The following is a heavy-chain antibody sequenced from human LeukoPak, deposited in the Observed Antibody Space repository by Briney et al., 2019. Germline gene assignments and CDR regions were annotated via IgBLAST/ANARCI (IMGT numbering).Heavy chain of an antibody. CDR2: INPNSGGT. J-gene: IGHJ4*02. CDR1: GYTFTGYY. D-gene: IGHD2-21*01. CDR3: ARDPECGGDRYSTRAGGY. Sequence: ASVKVSCKASGYTFTGYYMHWVRQAPGQGLEWMGWINPNSGGTNYAQKFQGRVTMTRDTSISTAYMELSRLRSDDTAVYYCARDPECGGDRYSTRAGGYWGQGTLVTVSS. V-gene: IGHV1-2*02.